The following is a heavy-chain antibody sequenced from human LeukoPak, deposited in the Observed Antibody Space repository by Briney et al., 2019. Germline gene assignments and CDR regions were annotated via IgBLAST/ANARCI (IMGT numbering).Heavy chain of an antibody. CDR3: AKAGDFGVVIGYFQH. J-gene: IGHJ1*01. CDR2: ISGSGGST. Sequence: GGSLRLSCAASGFTFSSYAMSWVRQAPGKGLEWVSAISGSGGSTYYADSVKGRFTISGDNSKNTLYLQMNSLRAEDTAVYYCAKAGDFGVVIGYFQHWGQGTLVTVSS. D-gene: IGHD3-3*01. CDR1: GFTFSSYA. V-gene: IGHV3-23*01.